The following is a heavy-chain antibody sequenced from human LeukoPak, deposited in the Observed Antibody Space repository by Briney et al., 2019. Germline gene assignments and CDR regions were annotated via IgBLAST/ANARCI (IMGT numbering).Heavy chain of an antibody. J-gene: IGHJ4*02. CDR2: IYYSGST. V-gene: IGHV4-39*01. CDR3: ARLGFYGSGSYLDY. CDR1: GGSISSSSYY. D-gene: IGHD3-10*01. Sequence: SETLSLTCTVSGGSISSSSYYWGWIRQPPGKGLEWIGSIYYSGSTYYNPSLKSRVTISVDTSKNQLSLKLTSVTAADTAVYYCARLGFYGSGSYLDYWGQGTLVTVSS.